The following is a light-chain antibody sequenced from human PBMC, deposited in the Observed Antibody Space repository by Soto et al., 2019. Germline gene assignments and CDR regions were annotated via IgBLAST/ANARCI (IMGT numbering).Light chain of an antibody. CDR1: QSVSSN. CDR3: QQYGGSPRT. Sequence: EIVMTQSPATLSVSPGERVTLSCRASQSVSSNLAWYQQKPGQAPRLLIYGASSRATGIPDRFSGSGSGTEFTLTISRLEPEDFAVYYCQQYGGSPRTFGQGTKVDIK. V-gene: IGKV3-20*01. CDR2: GAS. J-gene: IGKJ1*01.